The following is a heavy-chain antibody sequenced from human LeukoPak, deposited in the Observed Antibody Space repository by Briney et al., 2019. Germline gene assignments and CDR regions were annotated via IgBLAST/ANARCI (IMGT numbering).Heavy chain of an antibody. CDR1: GGSISSSNW. Sequence: SGTLSLTCAVSGGSISSSNWWSWVRQPPGKGLEWIGEIYHSGSTNHNPSLKSRVTISVDKSKNQFSLKLSSVTAADTAVYYCARAGYGDYEGLPDYWGQGTLVTVSS. CDR2: IYHSGST. D-gene: IGHD4-17*01. CDR3: ARAGYGDYEGLPDY. V-gene: IGHV4-4*02. J-gene: IGHJ4*02.